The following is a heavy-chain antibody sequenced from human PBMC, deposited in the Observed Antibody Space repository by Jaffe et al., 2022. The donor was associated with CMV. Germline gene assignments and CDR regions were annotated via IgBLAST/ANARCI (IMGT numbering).Heavy chain of an antibody. Sequence: QVQLVQSGGEVKTPGASVKVSCKASGYMFSMYGISWVRQAPGQGLEWMGWISVYNGNTNYAQKFQGRVTMTTDTSTRTVYMELRSLRSDDTAVYYCARKDGYNPFDYWGQGTLVTVSS. D-gene: IGHD5-12*01. V-gene: IGHV1-18*01. CDR3: ARKDGYNPFDY. J-gene: IGHJ4*02. CDR1: GYMFSMYG. CDR2: ISVYNGNT.